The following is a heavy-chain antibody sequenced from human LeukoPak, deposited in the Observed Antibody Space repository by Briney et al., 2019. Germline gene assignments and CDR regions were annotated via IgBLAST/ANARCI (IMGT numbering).Heavy chain of an antibody. D-gene: IGHD6-13*01. J-gene: IGHJ4*02. CDR3: ARAAAGIYYYFDY. Sequence: GGSLRLSCAASGFTFSSYGMHWVRQAPGKGLEWVAVIWYDGSNKYYADSVKGRFTISRDNSKNTLYLQMNSLRAEDTAVYYCARAAAGIYYYFDYWGQGTLVTVSS. CDR1: GFTFSSYG. CDR2: IWYDGSNK. V-gene: IGHV3-33*01.